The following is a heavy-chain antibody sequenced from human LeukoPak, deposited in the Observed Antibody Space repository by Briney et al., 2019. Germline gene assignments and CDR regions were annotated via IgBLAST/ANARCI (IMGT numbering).Heavy chain of an antibody. J-gene: IGHJ4*02. CDR1: GGSISSSSYY. CDR3: ARGSGRDGYNYSD. CDR2: IYYSGST. D-gene: IGHD5-24*01. V-gene: IGHV4-61*05. Sequence: PSETLSLTCTVSGGSISSSSYYWGWIRQPPGKGLEWIGYIYYSGSTNYNPSLKSRVTISVDTSKNQFSLKLSSVTAADTAVYYCARGSGRDGYNYSDWGQGTLVTVSS.